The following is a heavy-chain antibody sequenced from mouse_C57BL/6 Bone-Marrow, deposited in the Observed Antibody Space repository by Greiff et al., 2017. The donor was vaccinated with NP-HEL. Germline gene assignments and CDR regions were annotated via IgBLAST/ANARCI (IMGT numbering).Heavy chain of an antibody. CDR2: IYPGNSDT. V-gene: IGHV1-5*01. CDR3: TGYYGSSPYAMDY. D-gene: IGHD1-1*01. J-gene: IGHJ4*01. Sequence: EVQLQQSGTVLARPGASVKMSCKTSGYTFTSYWMHWVKQRPGQGLEWIGAIYPGNSDTSYNQKFKGKAQLTAVTSASTAYMELSSLTNEDSAVYYCTGYYGSSPYAMDYWGQGTSVTVSS. CDR1: GYTFTSYW.